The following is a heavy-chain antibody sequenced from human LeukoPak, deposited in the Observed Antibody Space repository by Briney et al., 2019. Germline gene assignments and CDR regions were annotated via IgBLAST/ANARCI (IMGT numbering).Heavy chain of an antibody. CDR3: AKFPYYDILTGYYYHT. V-gene: IGHV3-11*01. Sequence: GGSLRLSCAASGFTFTDYYMNWIRQAPGKGLEWVSYISTSGSTIYYADSVRGRFTISRDNAKNSMYLQMNSLRAEDTAVYYCAKFPYYDILTGYYYHTWGQGTLVTVSS. CDR2: ISTSGSTI. D-gene: IGHD3-9*01. CDR1: GFTFTDYY. J-gene: IGHJ5*02.